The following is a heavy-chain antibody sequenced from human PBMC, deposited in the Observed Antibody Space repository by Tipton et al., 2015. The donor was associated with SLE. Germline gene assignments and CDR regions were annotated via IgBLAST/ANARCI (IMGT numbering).Heavy chain of an antibody. J-gene: IGHJ4*02. D-gene: IGHD3-22*01. V-gene: IGHV3-11*01. CDR2: ISGSGDTV. CDR1: GFIFSEYY. CDR3: ARDRYSSPDN. Sequence: SLRLSCAASGFIFSEYYMTWIRQAPRKGLEWVSFISGSGDTVYADSVKGRFTISRDNANNSLYLEMNSLRADDTAVYYCARDRYSSPDNWGQGTLVTVSS.